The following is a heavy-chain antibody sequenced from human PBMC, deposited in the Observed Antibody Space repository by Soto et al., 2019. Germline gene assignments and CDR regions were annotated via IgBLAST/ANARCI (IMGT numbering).Heavy chain of an antibody. J-gene: IGHJ4*01. CDR3: AKAGGTSYGYQYAYF. CDR1: GIAFNSYT. CDR2: IIARSGET. V-gene: IGHV3-23*01. Sequence: EVQLLESGGGLVQPGGSLRLSCAASGIAFNSYTMSWVRQAPGKGLEWVSAIIARSGETYYEDSVEGRFTISRDNSRNTLDLQMNSGGDDDNTLYLCAKAGGTSYGYQYAYFWGEGTLGIVSA. D-gene: IGHD5-18*01.